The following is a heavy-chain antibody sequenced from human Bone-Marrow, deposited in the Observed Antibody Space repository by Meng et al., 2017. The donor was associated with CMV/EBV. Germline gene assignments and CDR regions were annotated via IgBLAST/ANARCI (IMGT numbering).Heavy chain of an antibody. Sequence: SGFTFSNAWMSWVRQAPGKGLEWVGRIKSKTDGGTTDYAAPVKGRFTISRDDSKNTLYLQMNSLKTEDTAVYYCTTGRLWTVTPDYWGQGTLVTVSS. CDR2: IKSKTDGGTT. CDR1: GFTFSNAW. J-gene: IGHJ4*02. V-gene: IGHV3-15*01. D-gene: IGHD4-17*01. CDR3: TTGRLWTVTPDY.